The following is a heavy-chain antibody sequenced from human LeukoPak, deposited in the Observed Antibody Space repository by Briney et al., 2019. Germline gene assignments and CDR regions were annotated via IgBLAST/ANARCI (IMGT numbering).Heavy chain of an antibody. Sequence: PGGSLRLSCAASGFTFSSYAMHWVRQAPGKGLEWVAVISYDGSNKYYADSVKGRFTISRDNSKNTLYLQMNSLRAEDTAVYYCARGGTGTITIDYWGQGTLVTVSS. J-gene: IGHJ4*02. V-gene: IGHV3-30-3*01. D-gene: IGHD1-7*01. CDR2: ISYDGSNK. CDR1: GFTFSSYA. CDR3: ARGGTGTITIDY.